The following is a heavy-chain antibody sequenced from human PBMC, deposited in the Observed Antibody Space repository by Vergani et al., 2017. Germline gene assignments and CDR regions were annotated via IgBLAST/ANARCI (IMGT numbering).Heavy chain of an antibody. Sequence: QVQLQESGPGLVKPSEPLSLTCTVSGGSMSGYYWSWIRQPPGKELEWIGYMYHSGSTNYNPSLETRVTISGDTSKNQFSLKLNSVTAADTAVYYCGRVADFYGLGSRLLDLWGQGILVTVSS. D-gene: IGHD3-10*01. CDR2: MYHSGST. J-gene: IGHJ5*02. CDR1: GGSMSGYY. CDR3: GRVADFYGLGSRLLDL. V-gene: IGHV4-59*01.